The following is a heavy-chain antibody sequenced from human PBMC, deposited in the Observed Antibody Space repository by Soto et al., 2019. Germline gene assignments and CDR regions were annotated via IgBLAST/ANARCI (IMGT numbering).Heavy chain of an antibody. D-gene: IGHD1-20*01. V-gene: IGHV3-30*18. CDR1: GFTFSSYG. Sequence: GGSLRLSCAASGFTFSSYGMHWVRQAPGKGLEWVAVISYDGSNKYYADSVKGRFTISRDNSKNTLYLQMNSLRAEDTAVYYCAKDLSGLRWYNDAFDIWGQGTMVTVS. CDR2: ISYDGSNK. CDR3: AKDLSGLRWYNDAFDI. J-gene: IGHJ3*02.